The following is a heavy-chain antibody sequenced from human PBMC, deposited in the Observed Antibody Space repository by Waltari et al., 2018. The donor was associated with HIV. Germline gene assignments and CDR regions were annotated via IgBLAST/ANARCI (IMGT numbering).Heavy chain of an antibody. D-gene: IGHD5-12*01. CDR1: GFAVGNYY. CDR2: IYSGGKT. V-gene: IGHV3-66*04. CDR3: ARQEGGRYDLVTGAPEGDAFDL. Sequence: QMVESGGGLVQPGGSLKVSCVASGFAVGNYYMSWVRQAPGKGLEWVSLIYSGGKTYYADSVKGRFTMFRDRSKNTIFLQMNSLRDDDTAMYYCARQEGGRYDLVTGAPEGDAFDLWGQGTMVTVSS. J-gene: IGHJ3*01.